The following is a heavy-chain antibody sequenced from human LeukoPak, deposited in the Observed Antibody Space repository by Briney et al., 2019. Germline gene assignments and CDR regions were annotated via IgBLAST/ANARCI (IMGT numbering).Heavy chain of an antibody. CDR1: GFTFSSYA. D-gene: IGHD5-24*01. CDR2: ITGSGGST. V-gene: IGHV3-23*01. Sequence: PEGSLRLSCAASGFTFSSYAMSWVRQAPGKGLDWVSSITGSGGSTYYADSVKGRFTISRDNSKNTLFLQMTSLRAEDTAVYHCAKVYSIDAYNYPFDYWGQGTLVTVSS. CDR3: AKVYSIDAYNYPFDY. J-gene: IGHJ4*02.